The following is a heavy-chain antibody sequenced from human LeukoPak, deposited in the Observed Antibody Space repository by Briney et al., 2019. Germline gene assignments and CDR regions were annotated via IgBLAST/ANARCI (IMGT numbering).Heavy chain of an antibody. Sequence: GGSLRLSCAAAGFNFTNAWMSWVRQAPGKGLEWVGRIKGKPDGATIAYAAPVKGSFTISRDDSRSSLYLQMNSLKTEDAAVYYCTTPTDLAYWGQGALVTVSS. CDR3: TTPTDLAY. CDR1: GFNFTNAW. J-gene: IGHJ4*02. V-gene: IGHV3-15*01. CDR2: IKGKPDGATI.